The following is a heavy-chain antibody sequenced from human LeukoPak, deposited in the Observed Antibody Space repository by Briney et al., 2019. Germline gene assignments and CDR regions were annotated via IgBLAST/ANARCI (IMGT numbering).Heavy chain of an antibody. V-gene: IGHV3-53*01. D-gene: IGHD6-19*01. CDR2: IYSGGST. Sequence: GGSLRLSCAASGFTVSSNYMSWVRQAPGKGLGWVSVIYSGGSTYYADSVKGRFTISRDNSKNTLYLQMNSLRAEDTAVYYCARSGPGIAVAGTLDYWGQGTLVTVSS. J-gene: IGHJ4*02. CDR1: GFTVSSNY. CDR3: ARSGPGIAVAGTLDY.